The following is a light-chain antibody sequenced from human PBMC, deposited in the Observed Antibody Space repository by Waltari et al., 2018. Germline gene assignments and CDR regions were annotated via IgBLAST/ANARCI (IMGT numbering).Light chain of an antibody. J-gene: IGKJ5*01. CDR2: GAS. CDR3: QQYGSSPIT. CDR1: LTVSNNY. V-gene: IGKV3-20*01. Sequence: EIVLTQSPGTLSLSPGERATPSCRASLTVSNNYIAWYQQKFGLAPRLLIYGASTRAPGIRDRFRGSGSGTDFTLTITGLEPEDFAVYYCQQYGSSPITFGQGTRLEIK.